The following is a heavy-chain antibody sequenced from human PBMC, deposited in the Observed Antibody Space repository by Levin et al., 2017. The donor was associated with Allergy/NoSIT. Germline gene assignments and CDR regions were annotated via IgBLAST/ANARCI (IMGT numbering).Heavy chain of an antibody. Sequence: GGSLRLSCAASGFTFSSYAMHWVRQAPGKGLEWVAVISYDGSNKYYADSVKGRFTISRDNSKNTLYLQMNSLRAEDTAVYYCARDVSGVGDPFDYFDYWGQGTLVTVSS. J-gene: IGHJ4*02. CDR2: ISYDGSNK. D-gene: IGHD3-16*01. CDR3: ARDVSGVGDPFDYFDY. CDR1: GFTFSSYA. V-gene: IGHV3-30*04.